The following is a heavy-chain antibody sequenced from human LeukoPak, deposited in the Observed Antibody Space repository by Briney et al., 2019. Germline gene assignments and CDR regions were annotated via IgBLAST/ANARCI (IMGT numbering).Heavy chain of an antibody. J-gene: IGHJ6*02. D-gene: IGHD2-2*02. CDR1: GFTFSSYG. V-gene: IGHV3-21*01. CDR2: ISSSSSYI. CDR3: AREGSEDIVVVPAAIGPYGMDV. Sequence: GGSLRLSCAASGFTFSSYGMRWVRQAPGKGLEWISSISSSSSYIYYADSVKGRFTISRDNAKNSLYLQMNSLRAEDTAVYYCAREGSEDIVVVPAAIGPYGMDVWGQGTTVTVSS.